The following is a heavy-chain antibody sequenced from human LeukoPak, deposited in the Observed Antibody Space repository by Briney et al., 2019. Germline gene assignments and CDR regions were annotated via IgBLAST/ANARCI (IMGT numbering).Heavy chain of an antibody. CDR2: ISYDGSTK. CDR1: GFTFSSYG. V-gene: IGHV3-30*18. CDR3: AKESGSRSYGAYLPH. Sequence: GRSLRLSCAASGFTFSSYGMYWVRQAPGKGLEWVAVISYDGSTKYYADSVKGRFTISRDNSKSTLYLQMNSLRAEDTAVYYCAKESGSRSYGAYLPHWGQGTLVTVSS. D-gene: IGHD6-13*01. J-gene: IGHJ1*01.